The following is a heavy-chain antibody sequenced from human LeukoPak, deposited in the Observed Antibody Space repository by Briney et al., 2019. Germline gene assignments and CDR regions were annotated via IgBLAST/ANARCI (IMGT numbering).Heavy chain of an antibody. V-gene: IGHV4-59*01. J-gene: IGHJ3*02. D-gene: IGHD3-3*01. Sequence: SETLSLTCTVSGGSISSYYWSWIRQPPGKGLEWIGYIYYSGSTNYNPSLKSRVTISVDTSKNQFSLKLSSVTAADTAVYYCARALHYDFWSGYYPPNAFDIWGQGTMVTVSS. CDR3: ARALHYDFWSGYYPPNAFDI. CDR2: IYYSGST. CDR1: GGSISSYY.